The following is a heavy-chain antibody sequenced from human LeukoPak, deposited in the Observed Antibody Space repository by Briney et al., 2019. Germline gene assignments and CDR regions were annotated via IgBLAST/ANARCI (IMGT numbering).Heavy chain of an antibody. CDR1: GFTFSSCS. CDR2: INHSGST. Sequence: GSLRLSCAASGFTFSSCSMHWVRQATGKGLEWIGEINHSGSTNYNPSLKSRVTISVDTSKNQFSLKLSDVTAADTAVYYCARRGVKQRARIFDYWGQGTLVTVSS. V-gene: IGHV4-34*01. J-gene: IGHJ4*02. CDR3: ARRGVKQRARIFDY. D-gene: IGHD3-10*01.